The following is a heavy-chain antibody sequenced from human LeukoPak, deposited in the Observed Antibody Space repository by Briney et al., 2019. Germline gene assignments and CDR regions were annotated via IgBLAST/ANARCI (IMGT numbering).Heavy chain of an antibody. Sequence: GGSLRLSCAASGFTFSSYTMNWVRQAPGKGLGWVALISYDGGNKFYADSVKGRFSIFRDKSKNTLYLQMNSLRAEDTAVYYCARALPTVDRYWYFDLWGRGTLVTVSS. D-gene: IGHD4-17*01. CDR2: ISYDGGNK. V-gene: IGHV3-30-3*01. J-gene: IGHJ2*01. CDR1: GFTFSSYT. CDR3: ARALPTVDRYWYFDL.